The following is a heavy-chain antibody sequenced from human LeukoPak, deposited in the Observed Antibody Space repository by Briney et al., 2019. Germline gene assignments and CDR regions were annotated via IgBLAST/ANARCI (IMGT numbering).Heavy chain of an antibody. CDR1: GFAFDDYA. CDR3: AKDIRGDGYNSRFEY. D-gene: IGHD5-24*01. J-gene: IGHJ4*02. Sequence: GGSLRLSCAASGFAFDDYAMHWVRQAPGPGLGWVSLISGDGGSTYYADSVKGRFTISRDNSKNSLYLQMNSLRTEDTALYYCAKDIRGDGYNSRFEYWGRGTLVTVS. V-gene: IGHV3-43*02. CDR2: ISGDGGST.